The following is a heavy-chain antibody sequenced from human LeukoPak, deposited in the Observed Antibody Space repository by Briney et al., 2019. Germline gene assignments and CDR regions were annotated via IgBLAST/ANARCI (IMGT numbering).Heavy chain of an antibody. J-gene: IGHJ4*02. CDR1: GYTFTSYD. V-gene: IGHV1-8*01. D-gene: IGHD1-26*01. Sequence: ASVKVSCKASGYTFTSYDVHWVRQATGQGLEWMGWMNPNSGDTGYAQKFQGRVTMTRDTSINTAYMELRSLRSEDTAIYYCANIVAAATDYWGQGTLVTVSS. CDR3: ANIVAAATDY. CDR2: MNPNSGDT.